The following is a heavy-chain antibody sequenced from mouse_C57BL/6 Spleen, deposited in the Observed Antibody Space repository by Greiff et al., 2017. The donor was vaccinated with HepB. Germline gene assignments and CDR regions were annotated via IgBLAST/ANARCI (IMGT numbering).Heavy chain of an antibody. V-gene: IGHV1-55*01. CDR2: IYPGSGST. CDR1: GYTFTSYW. Sequence: VQLQQSGAELVKPGASVKMSCKASGYTFTSYWITWVKQRPGQGLEWIGDIYPGSGSTNYNEKFKSKATLTVDTSSSTAYMQLSSLTSADSAVYYCARQGWLPPYAMDYWGQGTSVTVSS. CDR3: ARQGWLPPYAMDY. J-gene: IGHJ4*01. D-gene: IGHD2-3*01.